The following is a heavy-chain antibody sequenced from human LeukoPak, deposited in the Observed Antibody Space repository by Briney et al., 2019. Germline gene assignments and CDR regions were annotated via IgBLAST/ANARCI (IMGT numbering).Heavy chain of an antibody. CDR2: IWYDGSNK. D-gene: IGHD6-13*01. CDR3: ARVGSSSWPNYYYYYMDV. Sequence: GRSLRLSCAASGFTFSSYGMHWVRQAPGKGLEWVAVIWYDGSNKYYADSVKGRFTISRDNSKNTLYLQMNSLRAEDTAVYYCARVGSSSWPNYYYYYMDVWGKGTTVTVSS. J-gene: IGHJ6*03. CDR1: GFTFSSYG. V-gene: IGHV3-33*01.